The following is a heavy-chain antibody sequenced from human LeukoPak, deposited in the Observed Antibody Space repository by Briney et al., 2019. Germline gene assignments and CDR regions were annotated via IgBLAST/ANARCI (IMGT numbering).Heavy chain of an antibody. CDR3: PKPTVVKGERYHYYYYMDV. Sequence: PGGSLRLSCAASGFTFSTYVMLWVRHAPGKGLEWVASIISSGGNTYYADSVTGRLTISRDNSKNTLYLQMNSLSAQGTSVYFCPKPTVVKGERYHYYYYMDVRGKGTTVNISS. CDR1: GFTFSTYV. V-gene: IGHV3-23*01. J-gene: IGHJ6*03. D-gene: IGHD4-23*01. CDR2: IISSGGNT.